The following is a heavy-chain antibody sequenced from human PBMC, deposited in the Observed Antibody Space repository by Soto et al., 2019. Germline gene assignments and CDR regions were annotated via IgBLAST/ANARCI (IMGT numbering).Heavy chain of an antibody. CDR2: IYSGGST. D-gene: IGHD1-26*01. CDR3: AKDGRVWRSHDL. Sequence: HPGGSLRLSCAASGFTVSSNYMSWVRQAPGKGLEWVSVIYSGGSTYYADSVKGRFTISRDNSKNTLYLQMDSLRAEDTAVYYCAKDGRVWRSHDLWGQGTLVTVSS. CDR1: GFTVSSNY. V-gene: IGHV3-66*01. J-gene: IGHJ5*02.